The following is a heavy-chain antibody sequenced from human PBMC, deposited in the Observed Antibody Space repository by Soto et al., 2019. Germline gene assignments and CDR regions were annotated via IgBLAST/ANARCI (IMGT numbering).Heavy chain of an antibody. CDR1: GFTFSDYW. D-gene: IGHD3-22*01. Sequence: EVQLVESGGGLLQPGGSLRLSCAASGFTFSDYWMHWVRQAPGKGLVWVSRINGDASDTAYADSVKGRFTISRDNAKNTLYLQMDSLRAEDTAVYYCARVLHHYDSSVDYWGQGTLVTVSS. CDR2: INGDASDT. CDR3: ARVLHHYDSSVDY. J-gene: IGHJ4*02. V-gene: IGHV3-74*01.